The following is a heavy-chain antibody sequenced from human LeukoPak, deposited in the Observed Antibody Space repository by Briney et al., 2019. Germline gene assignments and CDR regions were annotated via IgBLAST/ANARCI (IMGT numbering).Heavy chain of an antibody. V-gene: IGHV3-23*01. CDR1: GVTSSSYA. J-gene: IGHJ5*02. CDR3: AKFKELGAYGSGSYLPYNWFDP. Sequence: GGSLRLSCAASGVTSSSYAMSWVREAPGKGLEWVSAICGSGGSTYYADSVKGRFTISRDNSKNTLYLHMNSLRAEDTAVYYCAKFKELGAYGSGSYLPYNWFDPWGQGTLVTVSS. D-gene: IGHD3-10*01. CDR2: ICGSGGST.